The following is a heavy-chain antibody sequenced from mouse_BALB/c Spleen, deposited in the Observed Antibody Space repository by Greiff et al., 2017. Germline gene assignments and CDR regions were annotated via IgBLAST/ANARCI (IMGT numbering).Heavy chain of an antibody. Sequence: VQLQQSGAELVRPGTSVKVSCKASGYAFTNYLIEWVKQRPGQGLEWIGVLNPGSGGTNYNEKFKGKATLTADKSSSTAYMQLSSLTSDDSAVYFCARSHYRYDDWFAYWGQGTLVTVSA. CDR1: GYAFTNYL. J-gene: IGHJ3*01. CDR2: LNPGSGGT. V-gene: IGHV1-54*03. D-gene: IGHD2-14*01. CDR3: ARSHYRYDDWFAY.